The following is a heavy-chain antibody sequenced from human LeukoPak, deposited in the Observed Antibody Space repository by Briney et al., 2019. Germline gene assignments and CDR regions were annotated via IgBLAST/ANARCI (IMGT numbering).Heavy chain of an antibody. CDR1: GGSISSYY. Sequence: SETLSLTCTVSGGSISSYYWSWIRQPAGKGLEWIGRIYTSGSTNYNPSLKSRVTMSVDTSKNQFSLKLSSMTAADTAVYYCARDSGSRLYWYFDLWGRGTLVTVSS. V-gene: IGHV4-4*07. CDR3: ARDSGSRLYWYFDL. J-gene: IGHJ2*01. CDR2: IYTSGST. D-gene: IGHD1-26*01.